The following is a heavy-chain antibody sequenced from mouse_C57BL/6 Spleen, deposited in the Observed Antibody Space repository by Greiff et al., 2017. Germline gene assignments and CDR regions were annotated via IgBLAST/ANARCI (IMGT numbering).Heavy chain of an antibody. Sequence: VQLQQSGAELVRPGASVTLSCKASGYTFTDYEMHWVKQTPVHGLEWIGAIDPETGGTAYNQKFKGKAILTADKSSSTAYMELRSLTSEDSAVYYCTRGGYYVYFDVWGTGTTVTVSS. V-gene: IGHV1-15*01. D-gene: IGHD2-3*01. CDR1: GYTFTDYE. J-gene: IGHJ1*03. CDR3: TRGGYYVYFDV. CDR2: IDPETGGT.